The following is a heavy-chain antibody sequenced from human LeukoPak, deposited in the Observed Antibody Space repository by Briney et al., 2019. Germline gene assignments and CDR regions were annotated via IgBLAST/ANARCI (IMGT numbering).Heavy chain of an antibody. V-gene: IGHV1-18*04. D-gene: IGHD3-10*01. CDR2: ISAYNGNT. CDR1: GYTFTSYG. J-gene: IGHJ6*04. Sequence: ASVKVSCKASGYTFTSYGISWVRQAPGQGLEWMGWISAYNGNTNYAQKLQGRVTMTTDTSTSTAYMELRSLRSDDTAVYYCAREAPPQRYYGSGSHGMDVWGKGTTVTVSS. CDR3: AREAPPQRYYGSGSHGMDV.